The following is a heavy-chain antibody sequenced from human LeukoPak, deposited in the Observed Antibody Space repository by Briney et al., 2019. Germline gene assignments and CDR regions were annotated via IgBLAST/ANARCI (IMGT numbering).Heavy chain of an antibody. D-gene: IGHD3-10*01. CDR3: ARDQATMIRNGFDV. CDR2: IYGGGKT. Sequence: GGSLRLSCAASGFTVSSNYMNWVRQAPGKGLEWVSVIYGGGKTYYADSVKGRFTLSRDNSKNMLFLQMNGLRVEDTAVYYCARDQATMIRNGFDVWGQGTTVTVSS. CDR1: GFTVSSNY. V-gene: IGHV3-53*01. J-gene: IGHJ6*02.